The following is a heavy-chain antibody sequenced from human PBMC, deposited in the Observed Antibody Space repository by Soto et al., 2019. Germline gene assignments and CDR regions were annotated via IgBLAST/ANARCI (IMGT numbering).Heavy chain of an antibody. V-gene: IGHV4-30-2*06. Sequence: QLQLQESGSGLVKPSQTLSLTCTVSGGSITSGGYSWTWIRQSPGKGLEWIGDTYQSGSAYYNPSLKSRVTISVDRSKNQFSLNLTSVTAADTAVYYCARDYYGMDVWGQGTTVTVS. CDR2: TYQSGSA. CDR1: GGSITSGGYS. CDR3: ARDYYGMDV. J-gene: IGHJ6*02.